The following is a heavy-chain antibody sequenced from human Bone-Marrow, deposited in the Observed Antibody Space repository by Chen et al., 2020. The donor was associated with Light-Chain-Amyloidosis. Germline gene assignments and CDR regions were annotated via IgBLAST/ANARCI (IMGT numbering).Heavy chain of an antibody. J-gene: IGHJ2*01. D-gene: IGHD2-2*01. CDR3: ARGADCSSTSCYVWYFDL. CDR2: IIPILGIA. Sequence: QVQLVQSGAEVKKPGSSVKVSCKASGGTFSSYTISWVRQAPGQGLEWMGRIIPILGIANSAQKFQGRVTITADKSTSTAYMELSSLRSEDTAVYYCARGADCSSTSCYVWYFDLWGRGTLVTVSS. CDR1: GGTFSSYT. V-gene: IGHV1-69*02.